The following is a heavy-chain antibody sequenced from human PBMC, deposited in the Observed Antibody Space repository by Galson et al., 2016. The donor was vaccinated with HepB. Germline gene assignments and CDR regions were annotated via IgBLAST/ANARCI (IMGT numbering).Heavy chain of an antibody. CDR3: ARQDSYYYYAMDV. CDR2: ISWDGGST. J-gene: IGHJ6*02. Sequence: SLRLSCAASGFTFDDYTMRWVRQAPGKGLDWVSLISWDGGSTYYADSVKGRFTISRDNSKNSLYLQMNSLRTEDTAFYYCARQDSYYYYAMDVWGLGTTVTVSS. V-gene: IGHV3-43*01. CDR1: GFTFDDYT.